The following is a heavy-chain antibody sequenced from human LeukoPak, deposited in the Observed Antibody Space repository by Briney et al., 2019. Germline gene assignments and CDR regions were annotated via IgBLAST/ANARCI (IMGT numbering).Heavy chain of an antibody. Sequence: ASVKVSCKASGYTFTGYYMHWVRQAPGQGLEWMGWINPNSGGTNYAQKFQGRVTMTRDTSISTAYMELRRLRSDDTAVYYCARDHPTYYYDSSAVQDAFDIWGQGTMVTVSS. CDR2: INPNSGGT. CDR1: GYTFTGYY. D-gene: IGHD3-22*01. V-gene: IGHV1-2*02. J-gene: IGHJ3*02. CDR3: ARDHPTYYYDSSAVQDAFDI.